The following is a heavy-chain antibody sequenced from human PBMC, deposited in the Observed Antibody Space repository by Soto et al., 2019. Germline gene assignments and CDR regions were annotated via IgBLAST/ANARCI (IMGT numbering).Heavy chain of an antibody. J-gene: IGHJ6*02. D-gene: IGHD3-22*01. CDR2: IVPIFGA. CDR3: ARGGRAYEGSGYYQGHV. CDR1: GGTFGNYG. Sequence: QVQLVQSGAGVKKPGSSVKVSCKSSGGTFGNYGFSWVRQAPGQGLECMGVIVPIFGAEHPQKFQGRVTITPGESTNKGFIELRGLRSEDTAVYYCARGGRAYEGSGYYQGHVWGQGTTVTVSS. V-gene: IGHV1-69*05.